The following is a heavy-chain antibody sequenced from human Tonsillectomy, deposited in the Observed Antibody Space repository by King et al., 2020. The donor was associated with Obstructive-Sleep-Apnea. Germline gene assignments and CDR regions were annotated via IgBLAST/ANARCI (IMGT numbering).Heavy chain of an antibody. CDR3: ARGVWFADSSHSYYYGLDV. CDR1: GGSFSGYF. J-gene: IGHJ6*02. Sequence: VQLQQWGAGLLKPSETLSLTCAVYGGSFSGYFWSWIRQPPGKGLEWIGEINHSGSTSYNPSLKSRVAISVDTSKNQFSLNLISVTAADTAVYYCARGVWFADSSHSYYYGLDVWGQGTTVTVSS. V-gene: IGHV4-34*01. D-gene: IGHD3-10*01. CDR2: INHSGST.